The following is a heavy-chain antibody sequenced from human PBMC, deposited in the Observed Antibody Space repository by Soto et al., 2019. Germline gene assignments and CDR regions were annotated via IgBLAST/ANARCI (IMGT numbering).Heavy chain of an antibody. Sequence: QVQLVESGGGVVQPGRPLRLSCAASGITLSTYGMHWVRQAPGRGLEWVAVISHDGSNKYYADSVKGRFTISRDKSKNTVYLQLNSLRAEDTAVYYCAKDRVAGYTTLWGQGALVTVSS. CDR1: GITLSTYG. J-gene: IGHJ4*02. CDR2: ISHDGSNK. V-gene: IGHV3-30*18. D-gene: IGHD2-15*01. CDR3: AKDRVAGYTTL.